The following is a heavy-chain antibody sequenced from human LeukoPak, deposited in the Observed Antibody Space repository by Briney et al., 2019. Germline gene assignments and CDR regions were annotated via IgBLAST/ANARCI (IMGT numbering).Heavy chain of an antibody. Sequence: TSETLSLTCTVSGGSISSSSYYWGWIRQPPGKGLEWIGSIYYSGSTYYNPSLKSRVTISVDTSKNQFSLKLSSVTAADTAVYYCAGIRGYSYGSIVDYWGQGTLVTVSS. V-gene: IGHV4-39*07. CDR3: AGIRGYSYGSIVDY. J-gene: IGHJ4*02. CDR1: GGSISSSSYY. D-gene: IGHD5-18*01. CDR2: IYYSGST.